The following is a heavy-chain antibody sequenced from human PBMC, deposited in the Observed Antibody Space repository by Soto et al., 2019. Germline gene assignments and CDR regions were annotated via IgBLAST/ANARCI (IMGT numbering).Heavy chain of an antibody. J-gene: IGHJ4*02. D-gene: IGHD5-18*01. CDR3: AKNGQYTAMAWDDY. Sequence: GGSLRLSCAASGFTFSSYAMSGVRQAPGKGLEWVSVISGGGGATCYADSVKGRFTIARGNSKHTLYLQMNSLRAEDTAVYYCAKNGQYTAMAWDDYWGQGTLVTVSS. V-gene: IGHV3-23*01. CDR2: ISGGGGAT. CDR1: GFTFSSYA.